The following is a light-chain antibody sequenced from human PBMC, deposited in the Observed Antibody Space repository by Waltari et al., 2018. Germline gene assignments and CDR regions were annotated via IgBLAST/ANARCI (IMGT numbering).Light chain of an antibody. CDR1: LSIRSW. J-gene: IGKJ2*01. V-gene: IGKV1-5*03. CDR2: QAS. Sequence: DIQMTQSPSILSSSVGDRVTITCPASLSIRSWLTWYQQKPGKAPKLLISQASSLGSGVLSRFSGSGSGTEFPLTISSLQLDDFAVYYCQQYITSSGTFGQGTKLEIK. CDR3: QQYITSSGT.